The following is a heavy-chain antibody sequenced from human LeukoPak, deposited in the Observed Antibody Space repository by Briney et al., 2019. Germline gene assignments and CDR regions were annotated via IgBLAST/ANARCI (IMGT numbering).Heavy chain of an antibody. V-gene: IGHV3-21*01. J-gene: IGHJ3*02. CDR1: GFSLSSYA. Sequence: GGSLRLSCAASGFSLSSYAMSWVRQAPGKGLEWVSSISSSSSYIYYADSVKGRFTISRDNAKNSLYLQMNSLRAEDTAVYYCARSRSIAVAGRYDAFDIWGQGTMVTVSS. CDR3: ARSRSIAVAGRYDAFDI. CDR2: ISSSSSYI. D-gene: IGHD6-19*01.